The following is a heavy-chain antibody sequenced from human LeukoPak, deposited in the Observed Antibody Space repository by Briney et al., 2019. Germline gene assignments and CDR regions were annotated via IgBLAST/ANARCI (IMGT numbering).Heavy chain of an antibody. CDR1: GFTFISYG. V-gene: IGHV3-7*01. Sequence: TGGSRRLSLQASGFTFISYGMSGVGRAPGRGRGGWATIKQDGSEKYYVDSVKGRFTISRDNAKNSLYLQMNSLRAEDTAVYYCARDSIAAAALGDAFDIWGQGTMVTVSS. CDR3: ARDSIAAAALGDAFDI. CDR2: IKQDGSEK. J-gene: IGHJ3*02. D-gene: IGHD6-13*01.